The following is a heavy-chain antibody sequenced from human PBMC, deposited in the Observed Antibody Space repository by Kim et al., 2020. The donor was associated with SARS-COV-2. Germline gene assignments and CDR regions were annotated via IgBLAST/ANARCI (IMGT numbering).Heavy chain of an antibody. D-gene: IGHD6-19*01. CDR3: ARSRGRLRIAVAGTFDY. V-gene: IGHV4-34*01. J-gene: IGHJ4*02. Sequence: SETLSLTCAVYGGSFSGYYWSWIRQPPGKGLEWIGEINHSGSTNYNPSLKSRVTISVDTSKNQFSLKLSSVTAADTAVYYCARSRGRLRIAVAGTFDYWGQGTLVTVSS. CDR2: INHSGST. CDR1: GGSFSGYY.